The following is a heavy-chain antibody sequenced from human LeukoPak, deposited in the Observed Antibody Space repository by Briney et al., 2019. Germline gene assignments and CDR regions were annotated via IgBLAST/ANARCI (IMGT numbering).Heavy chain of an antibody. D-gene: IGHD3-22*01. CDR3: ARVLSGSWDWFDP. CDR2: INPDGSTT. J-gene: IGHJ5*02. V-gene: IGHV3-74*01. Sequence: GGSLRLSCAASGFSFSRYWIHWVRQAPGKGLEWLSRINPDGSTTTYADSVKGRFTISRDNAENTVYLQMNSLRAEDTAVYYCARVLSGSWDWFDPWGQGTLVTVSS. CDR1: GFSFSRYW.